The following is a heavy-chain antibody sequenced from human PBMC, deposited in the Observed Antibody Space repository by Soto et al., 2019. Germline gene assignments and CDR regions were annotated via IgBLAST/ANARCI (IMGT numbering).Heavy chain of an antibody. Sequence: SDTLSLTCAVSGGSISSGGYSWSWIRQPPWKGLEWIGYIYHSGSTYYNPSLKSRVTISVDRSKNQFSLKLSSVTAADTAVYYCARHLGYSYGPGVFDYWGQGXLVTVYS. CDR1: GGSISSGGYS. CDR3: ARHLGYSYGPGVFDY. J-gene: IGHJ4*02. D-gene: IGHD5-18*01. CDR2: IYHSGST. V-gene: IGHV4-30-2*01.